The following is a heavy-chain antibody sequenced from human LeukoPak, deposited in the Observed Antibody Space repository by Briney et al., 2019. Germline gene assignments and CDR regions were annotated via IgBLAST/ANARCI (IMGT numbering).Heavy chain of an antibody. CDR1: GYSFTSNV. Sequence: ASVKVSCKASGYSFTSNVISWVRQAPGQGLEWMGWISAYNGNTNYAQKLQGRVTMTTDTSTSTAYMELRSLRSDDTAVYYCARDAAYGSGTNPDYWGQGTLVTVSS. V-gene: IGHV1-18*01. J-gene: IGHJ4*02. CDR2: ISAYNGNT. D-gene: IGHD3-10*01. CDR3: ARDAAYGSGTNPDY.